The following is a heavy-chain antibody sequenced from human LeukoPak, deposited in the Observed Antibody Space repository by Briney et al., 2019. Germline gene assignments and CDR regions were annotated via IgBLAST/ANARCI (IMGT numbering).Heavy chain of an antibody. V-gene: IGHV3-23*01. CDR3: ATMEYYYGSGPPAY. J-gene: IGHJ4*02. Sequence: GGSLRLSCAASGFTFSNFAMDWVRQAPGKGLEWVSAISGSGEYTYYADYVKGRFTISRDNSKNTLYLQMNSLRAEDTAVYYCATMEYYYGSGPPAYWGQGTLVTVSS. CDR2: ISGSGEYT. D-gene: IGHD3-10*01. CDR1: GFTFSNFA.